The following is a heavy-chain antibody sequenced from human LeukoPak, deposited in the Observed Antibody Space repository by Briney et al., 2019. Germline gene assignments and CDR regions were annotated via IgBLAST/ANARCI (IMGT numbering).Heavy chain of an antibody. CDR2: IIPIFGTA. V-gene: IGHV1-69*05. J-gene: IGHJ6*03. CDR3: ARSQLLGYYMDV. Sequence: GGSLRLSCVASGFTFSGAAIHWVRQASGKGLEWMGGIIPIFGTANYAQKFQGRVTITTDESTSTAYMELSSLRSEDTAVYYCARSQLLGYYMDVWGKGTTVTVSS. D-gene: IGHD3-10*01. CDR1: GFTFSGAA.